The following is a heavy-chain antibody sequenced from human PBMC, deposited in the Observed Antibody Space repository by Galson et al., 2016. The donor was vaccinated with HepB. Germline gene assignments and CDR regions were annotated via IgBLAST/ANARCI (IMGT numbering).Heavy chain of an antibody. CDR3: ARGAVGTTIRGNCFDP. CDR1: GFTFSSSS. V-gene: IGHV3-48*02. J-gene: IGHJ5*02. CDR2: ISSASSAI. D-gene: IGHD1-26*01. Sequence: SLRLSCAASGFTFSSSSMNWVRQAPGKGLEWVSYISSASSAIFYADSVKGRFTISRDNAKNSLYLQMNSLRDEDSAVYCCARGAVGTTIRGNCFDPWGRGTLVTVSS.